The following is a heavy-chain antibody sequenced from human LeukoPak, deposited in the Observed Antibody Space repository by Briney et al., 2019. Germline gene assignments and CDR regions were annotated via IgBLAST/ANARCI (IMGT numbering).Heavy chain of an antibody. J-gene: IGHJ3*02. Sequence: SETLSLTCTVSGGSISYSTYYWGWIRQPPGKGLDWIGRIYTSGSTNYNPSLKSRVTISVDTSKNQFSLKLSSVTAADTAVYYCARDYYGSGSYYNPGSIDIWGQGTMVTVSS. V-gene: IGHV4-39*07. D-gene: IGHD3-10*01. CDR2: IYTSGST. CDR3: ARDYYGSGSYYNPGSIDI. CDR1: GGSISYSTYY.